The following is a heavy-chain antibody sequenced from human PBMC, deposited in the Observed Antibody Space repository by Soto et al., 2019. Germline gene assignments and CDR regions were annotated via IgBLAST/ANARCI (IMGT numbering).Heavy chain of an antibody. CDR3: ASQYSRSWNNWFEP. Sequence: SETLSLTCAFSVGSIGSGGYSCSWIRQPPGKGLEWIGYIYHSGSTYYNPSLKSRVTISVDRSKNQFSLKLSSVTAADTAVYYCASQYSRSWNNWFEPWGQGTLVSVSS. D-gene: IGHD6-13*01. CDR1: VGSIGSGGYS. CDR2: IYHSGST. J-gene: IGHJ5*02. V-gene: IGHV4-30-2*01.